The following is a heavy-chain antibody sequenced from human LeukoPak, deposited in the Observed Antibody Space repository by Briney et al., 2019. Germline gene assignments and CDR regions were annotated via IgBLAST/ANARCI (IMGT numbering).Heavy chain of an antibody. CDR2: IIPIFGTA. CDR3: ARDFRGYSYVSGMDV. V-gene: IGHV1-69*13. Sequence: ASVKVSCKASGDTFSSYAISWVRQAPGQGLEWMGGIIPIFGTANYAQKFQGRVTITADESTSTAYMELSSLRSEDTAVYYCARDFRGYSYVSGMDVWGQGTTVTVSS. CDR1: GDTFSSYA. D-gene: IGHD5-18*01. J-gene: IGHJ6*02.